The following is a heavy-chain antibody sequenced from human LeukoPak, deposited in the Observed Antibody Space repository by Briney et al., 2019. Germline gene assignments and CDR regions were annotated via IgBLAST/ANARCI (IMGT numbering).Heavy chain of an antibody. Sequence: GESLKISCKGSGYNFTTNWIGWVRQMPGKGLEWMGSIYPGDSDTRYSPSFQGQVTISADKSISTAYLQWSSLKASDTAMYYCARTLDSSGYYYLWFDPWGQGTLVTVSS. CDR2: IYPGDSDT. CDR3: ARTLDSSGYYYLWFDP. CDR1: GYNFTTNW. J-gene: IGHJ5*02. V-gene: IGHV5-51*01. D-gene: IGHD3-22*01.